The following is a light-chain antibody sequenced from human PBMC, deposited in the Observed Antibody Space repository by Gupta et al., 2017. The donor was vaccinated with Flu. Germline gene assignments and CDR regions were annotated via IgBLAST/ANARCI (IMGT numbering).Light chain of an antibody. J-gene: IGLJ2*01. V-gene: IGLV2-14*01. CDR3: SSYTGTSTL. Sequence: QSALTQPASVSGSPGQSTTISCTGTSSDIGGYNYVSWYQQHPGKAPKLMIYEVNNRPSGVSNRFSGSKSGNTASLTISGLQAEDEADYYCSSYTGTSTLFGAGTKLTVL. CDR1: SSDIGGYNY. CDR2: EVN.